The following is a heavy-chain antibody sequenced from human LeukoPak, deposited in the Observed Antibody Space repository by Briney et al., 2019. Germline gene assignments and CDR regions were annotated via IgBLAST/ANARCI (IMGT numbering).Heavy chain of an antibody. J-gene: IGHJ6*02. CDR1: GFTFSSYW. Sequence: GGSLRLSCGASGFTFSSYWMSWVRQAPGKGLEWVANIKEDGSEKYYVDSVKGRFTISRDNAKNSLYLQMNSLRAEDTAVYYCARDGYSSSWVAMDVWGQGTTVTVSS. CDR3: ARDGYSSSWVAMDV. V-gene: IGHV3-7*01. CDR2: IKEDGSEK. D-gene: IGHD6-13*01.